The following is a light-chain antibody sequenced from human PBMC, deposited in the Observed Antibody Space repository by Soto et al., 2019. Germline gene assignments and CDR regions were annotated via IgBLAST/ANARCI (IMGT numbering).Light chain of an antibody. Sequence: DTPMTQDPPTLSASVGDIVTITCRASQSISSWLAWYQQKPGKAPKLLIYAASSLQSGVPSRFSGSGSGTDFTLTISSLQPEDFAPYYCQQSDSTPPITFGQGTRLEI. CDR1: QSISSW. J-gene: IGKJ5*01. CDR2: AAS. CDR3: QQSDSTPPIT. V-gene: IGKV1-39*01.